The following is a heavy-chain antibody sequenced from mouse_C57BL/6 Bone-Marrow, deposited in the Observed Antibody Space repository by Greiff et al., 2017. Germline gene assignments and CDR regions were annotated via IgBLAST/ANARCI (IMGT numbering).Heavy chain of an antibody. CDR3: AREDSSGLYAMDY. J-gene: IGHJ4*01. CDR1: GYTFTDYN. CDR2: INPNNGGT. V-gene: IGHV1-18*01. Sequence: VQLKQSGPELVKPGASVKIPCKASGYTFTDYNMGWVKQSHGKSLEWIGDINPNNGGTIYNQKFKGKATLTVDKSSSTAYMELRSLTSEDTAVYYCAREDSSGLYAMDYWGQGTSVTVSS. D-gene: IGHD3-2*02.